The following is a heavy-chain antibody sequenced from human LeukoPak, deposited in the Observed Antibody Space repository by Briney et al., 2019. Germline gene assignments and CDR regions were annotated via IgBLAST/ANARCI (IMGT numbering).Heavy chain of an antibody. CDR1: GGSISSGNNY. D-gene: IGHD2/OR15-2a*01. V-gene: IGHV4-39*01. J-gene: IGHJ4*02. Sequence: NPSETLSLTCTVSGGSISSGNNYWGWIRQPPGKGLEWIGTIHYSGGGSSYYNPSLKSRVTISVDTSKNQFSLKLSSVTAADTAVYYCARNRGLWGQGTLVIVSP. CDR2: IHYSGGGSS. CDR3: ARNRGL.